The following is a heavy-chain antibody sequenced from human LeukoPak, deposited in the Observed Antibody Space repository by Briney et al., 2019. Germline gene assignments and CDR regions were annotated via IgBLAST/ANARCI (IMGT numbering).Heavy chain of an antibody. J-gene: IGHJ4*02. V-gene: IGHV3-53*01. Sequence: GGSLRLSCAASGFTVSSNCMSWVRQAPGKGLEWVSLICSGGNTYYADSVKGRFTISRDNAKNSLYLQMNSLRAEDTAVYYCARDGNYYGSGSYSWGQGTLVTVSS. D-gene: IGHD3-10*01. CDR2: ICSGGNT. CDR3: ARDGNYYGSGSYS. CDR1: GFTVSSNC.